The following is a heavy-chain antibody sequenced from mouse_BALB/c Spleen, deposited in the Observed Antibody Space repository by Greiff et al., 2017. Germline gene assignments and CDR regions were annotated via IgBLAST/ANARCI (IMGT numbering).Heavy chain of an antibody. CDR3: ARWRGPRGDYAMDY. CDR2: ISYSGST. CDR1: GYSITSDYA. Sequence: EVQLQESGPGLVKPSQSLSLTCTVTGYSITSDYAWNWIRQFPGNKLEWMGYISYSGSTSYNPSLKSRISITRDTSKNQFFLQLNSVTTEDTATYYCARWRGPRGDYAMDYWGQGTSVTVSS. V-gene: IGHV3-2*02. J-gene: IGHJ4*01.